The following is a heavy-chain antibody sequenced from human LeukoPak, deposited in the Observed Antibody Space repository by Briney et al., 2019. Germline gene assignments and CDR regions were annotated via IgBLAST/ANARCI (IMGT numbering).Heavy chain of an antibody. J-gene: IGHJ6*03. V-gene: IGHV4-59*12. CDR1: GGSISSYY. CDR2: IYYSGST. CDR3: ARGITLFGVVIIKNYYMDV. Sequence: SETLSLTCTVSGGSISSYYWSWIRQPPGKGLEWIGYIYYSGSTNHNPSLKSRVTILVDKSKNQFSLKLSSVTAADTAVYYCARGITLFGVVIIKNYYMDVWDKGTTVTVSS. D-gene: IGHD3-3*01.